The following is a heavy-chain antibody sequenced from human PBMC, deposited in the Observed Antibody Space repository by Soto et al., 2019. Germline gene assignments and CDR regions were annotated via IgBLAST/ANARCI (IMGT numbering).Heavy chain of an antibody. D-gene: IGHD3-9*01. CDR1: GYTFTNSG. CDR2: INTYNGNT. CDR3: ARDPMTGYLQFDY. J-gene: IGHJ4*02. V-gene: IGHV1-18*01. Sequence: QIQLVQAGAEVKKPGASVKVSCRASGYTFTNSGISWVRQAPGQGLEWMGWINTYNGNTHYTQKLQGRVTMTTDTSMRTAYMELRSLRSDDTAVYYCARDPMTGYLQFDYWGQGTLVTVSS.